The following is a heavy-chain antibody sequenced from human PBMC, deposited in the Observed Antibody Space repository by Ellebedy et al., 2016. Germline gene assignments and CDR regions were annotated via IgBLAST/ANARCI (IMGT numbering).Heavy chain of an antibody. CDR1: GFTFSSYG. Sequence: GESLKISCAASGFTFSSYGMHWVRQAPGKGLEWVSYISSSGSTIYYADSVKGRFTISRDNAKNSLYLQMNSLRAEDTAVYYCARGQYDFWSGFDYWGQGTLVTVSS. J-gene: IGHJ4*02. CDR3: ARGQYDFWSGFDY. CDR2: ISSSGSTI. D-gene: IGHD3-3*01. V-gene: IGHV3-48*04.